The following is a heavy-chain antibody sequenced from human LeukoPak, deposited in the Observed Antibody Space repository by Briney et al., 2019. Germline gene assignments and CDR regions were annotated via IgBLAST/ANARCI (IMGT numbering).Heavy chain of an antibody. J-gene: IGHJ3*02. Sequence: GGSLRLSCAASGFTFSDYYMSWIRQAPGKGLEWVSYISSSGSTIYYADSVKGRFTISRDNAKNSLYLQMNSLRAEDTAVYYCARFYPTVTTLHAFDIWGQGTMVTVSS. CDR1: GFTFSDYY. V-gene: IGHV3-11*04. CDR2: ISSSGSTI. CDR3: ARFYPTVTTLHAFDI. D-gene: IGHD4-11*01.